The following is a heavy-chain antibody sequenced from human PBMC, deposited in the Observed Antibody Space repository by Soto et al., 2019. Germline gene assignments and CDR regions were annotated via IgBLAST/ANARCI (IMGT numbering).Heavy chain of an antibody. CDR2: ISGSGGTT. Sequence: SRASSGFNFSSHAISWSRQPPGKGLEWVSAISGSGGTTYYADSVKGRLNISRDNSKNPLYLQMNSLRAEDTAVYYCAKVRGRAASPCYFYGTDVCRQG. CDR1: GFNFSSHA. D-gene: IGHD6-6*01. J-gene: IGHJ6*02. V-gene: IGHV3-23*01. CDR3: AKVRGRAASPCYFYGTDV.